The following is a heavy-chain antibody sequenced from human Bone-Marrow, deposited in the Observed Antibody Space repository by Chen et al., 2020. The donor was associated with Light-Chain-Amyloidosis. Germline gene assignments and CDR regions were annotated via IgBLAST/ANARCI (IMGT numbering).Heavy chain of an antibody. CDR3: ARRRDGYNFDY. CDR1: GYTFPNYW. CDR2: IYPDDADA. Sequence: EGQLEQAGPEVKKQGESLKISCKGSGYTFPNYWIGWVRQMPGKGLEWMGVIYPDDADARYSPSFEGQVTISADKSITTAYLPWRSLKASDPAMYYCARRRDGYNFDYWGQGTLVTVSS. V-gene: IGHV5-51*01. J-gene: IGHJ4*02. D-gene: IGHD5-12*01.